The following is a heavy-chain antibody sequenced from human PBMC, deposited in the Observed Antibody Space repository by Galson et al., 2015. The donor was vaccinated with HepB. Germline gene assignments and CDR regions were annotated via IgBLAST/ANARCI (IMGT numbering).Heavy chain of an antibody. J-gene: IGHJ4*02. CDR2: IIPIFGIP. CDR3: ARRLGGGTNSGWYYFGY. D-gene: IGHD2-15*01. CDR1: GGTFTSYA. V-gene: IGHV1-69*13. Sequence: SVKVSCKASGGTFTSYALSWVRRAPGQGLEWMGGIIPIFGIPNYAPKFQGRVTITADESTSTAYMELSSLRSEDTAVYYCARRLGGGTNSGWYYFGYWGQGTLVTVSS.